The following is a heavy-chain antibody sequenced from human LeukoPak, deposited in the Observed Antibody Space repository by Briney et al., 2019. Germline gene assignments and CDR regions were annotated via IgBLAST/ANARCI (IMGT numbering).Heavy chain of an antibody. D-gene: IGHD1-20*01. CDR3: ARGWVTGDY. J-gene: IGHJ4*02. CDR2: IKQDGSEK. CDR1: GFTFGDYA. Sequence: GGSLRLSCTASGFTFGDYAMTWVRQAPGKGLEWVANIKQDGSEKYYVDSVKGRFTISRDNAKNSLYLQMNSLRAEDTAVYYCARGWVTGDYWGQGTLVTVSS. V-gene: IGHV3-7*01.